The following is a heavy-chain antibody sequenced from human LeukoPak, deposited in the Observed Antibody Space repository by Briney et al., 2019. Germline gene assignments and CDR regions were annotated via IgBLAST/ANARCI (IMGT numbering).Heavy chain of an antibody. CDR3: AKGRYYFDNNYEHIDY. J-gene: IGHJ4*02. CDR2: IRSTSSDR. CDR1: GITFIVYD. Sequence: GGSLRLSCAASGITFIVYDVKWGRQAPGKGLEWVSPIRSTSSDRYYEDSVKGRFTLCRDNSKNSLYLEMSSLRAEDTAVYYCAKGRYYFDNNYEHIDYWGQGTLVTVSS. D-gene: IGHD3-22*01. V-gene: IGHV3-21*01.